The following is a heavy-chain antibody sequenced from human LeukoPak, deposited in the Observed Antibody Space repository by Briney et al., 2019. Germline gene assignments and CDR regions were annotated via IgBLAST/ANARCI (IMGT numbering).Heavy chain of an antibody. CDR2: SNTDGGST. J-gene: IGHJ4*02. CDR3: ARGYSDYYYFDS. CDR1: GFTFSRYW. V-gene: IGHV3-74*01. Sequence: GGSLRLSCAASGFTFSRYWMHWVRQAPGKGLVWVSRSNTDGGSTNYADSVKGRFTISRDNAKSTLYLQMNSLRAEDTAVYYCARGYSDYYYFDSWGQGTLVTVS. D-gene: IGHD4-11*01.